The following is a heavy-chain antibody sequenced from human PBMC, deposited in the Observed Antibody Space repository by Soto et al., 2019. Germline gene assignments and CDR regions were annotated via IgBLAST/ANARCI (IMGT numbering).Heavy chain of an antibody. D-gene: IGHD3-10*01. J-gene: IGHJ4*02. V-gene: IGHV3-23*01. CDR3: AKALWFGESSHYFDY. CDR2: IGGSGGAT. CDR1: GFGFDSFA. Sequence: PGGSLRLSCVGSGFGFDSFAMSWVRQAPGKGLEWVSGIGGSGGATVYADSVKGRFTISRDNSRNTLYLQMNFLRGGDTAVYYCAKALWFGESSHYFDYWGQGTLVTGSA.